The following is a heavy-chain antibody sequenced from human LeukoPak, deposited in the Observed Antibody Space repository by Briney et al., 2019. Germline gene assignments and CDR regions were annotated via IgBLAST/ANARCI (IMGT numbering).Heavy chain of an antibody. CDR1: GGSISSSY. Sequence: SETLSLTCTVSGGSISSSYWSWIRQPAGKGLEWIGRIYTSGTPNYNPSLKSRLTMSVDTSRNQFSLKLTSVTAADTAVYYCARATVYYYMDVWGKGTTVTVSS. D-gene: IGHD2-21*02. CDR2: IYTSGTP. V-gene: IGHV4-4*07. CDR3: ARATVYYYMDV. J-gene: IGHJ6*03.